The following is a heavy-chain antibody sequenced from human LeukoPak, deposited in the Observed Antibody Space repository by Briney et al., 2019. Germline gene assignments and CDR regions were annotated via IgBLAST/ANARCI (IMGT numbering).Heavy chain of an antibody. Sequence: SETLSLTCAVSGYSITSTYWWGWIRQTPGRGLGWIGSLHHSGSTSYSPSLKSRVTISVDTSKNQFSLRLSSVTAADTAVYYCARVGGDDSTGHYSVDYWGQGTLVTVSS. D-gene: IGHD3-22*01. J-gene: IGHJ4*02. V-gene: IGHV4-38-2*01. CDR3: ARVGGDDSTGHYSVDY. CDR1: GYSITSTYW. CDR2: LHHSGST.